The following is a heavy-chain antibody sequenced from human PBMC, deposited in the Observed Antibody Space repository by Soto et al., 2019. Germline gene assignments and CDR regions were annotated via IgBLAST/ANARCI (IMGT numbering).Heavy chain of an antibody. V-gene: IGHV3-23*01. CDR1: GFTFSDSA. CDR2: SSAAGRTT. D-gene: IGHD6-19*01. J-gene: IGHJ4*02. CDR3: AKNGLWLAVQLAS. Sequence: EVQLLESGGGLVQPGGSLRLSCTASGFTFSDSAMTWVRQAPGKGLEWVSISSAAGRTTYHADSVRGRFTISRDNSRNTLYLRMTSLRADDTAVYYCAKNGLWLAVQLASGGKGTQVTFSS.